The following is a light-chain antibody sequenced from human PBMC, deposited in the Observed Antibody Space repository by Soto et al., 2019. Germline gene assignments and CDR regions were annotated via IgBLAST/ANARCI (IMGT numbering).Light chain of an antibody. CDR1: QSISSY. Sequence: DIQMTQSPSSLSASVGDRVTITCRASQSISSYLNWYQQKQGKAPKLLIYAASSLQSGVPSRFSDTGSRRYGTLPISSLQPEDFATYYCQHSYSTLPTVVGGPNVDIK. CDR2: AAS. V-gene: IGKV1-39*01. J-gene: IGKJ4*01. CDR3: QHSYSTLPT.